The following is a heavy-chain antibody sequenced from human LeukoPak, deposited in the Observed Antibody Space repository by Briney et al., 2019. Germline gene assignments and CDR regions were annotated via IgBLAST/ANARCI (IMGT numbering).Heavy chain of an antibody. V-gene: IGHV1-2*06. CDR2: INPNSGGT. CDR1: GYTFTGYY. J-gene: IGHJ4*02. D-gene: IGHD6-6*01. CDR3: ARGKIAARPDPFDY. Sequence: ASVKVSCKASGYTFTGYYMHWVRQAPGQGLEWMGRINPNSGGTNYAQKFQGRVTMTRDTSISTAYMELSKLRSDDTAVCYCARGKIAARPDPFDYWSQGTLVTVSS.